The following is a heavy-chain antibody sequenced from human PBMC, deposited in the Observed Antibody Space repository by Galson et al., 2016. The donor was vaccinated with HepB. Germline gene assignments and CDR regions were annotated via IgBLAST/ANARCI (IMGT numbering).Heavy chain of an antibody. Sequence: SVKVSCKASGFTFSSSAVQWVRQARGQRLEWIGWLVVGSGNTNYAQKFQDRVTITRDMSTSTAYMELSSLRAEDTAIYFCARDLSYGSNWFDPRGQGTLVTVSS. V-gene: IGHV1-58*01. CDR1: GFTFSSSA. CDR3: ARDLSYGSNWFDP. J-gene: IGHJ5*02. D-gene: IGHD3-16*02. CDR2: LVVGSGNT.